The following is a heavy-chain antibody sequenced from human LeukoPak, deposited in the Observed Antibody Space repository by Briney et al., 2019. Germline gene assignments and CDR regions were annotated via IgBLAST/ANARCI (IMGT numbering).Heavy chain of an antibody. V-gene: IGHV3-9*01. CDR2: ISWNSGSI. CDR3: AKGTDDYVWGDDAFDI. CDR1: GFTFDDYA. Sequence: PGRSLRLSCAASGFTFDDYAMHWVRQAPGKGLEWVSGISWNSGSIGCADSVKGRFTISRDNAKNSLYLQMNSLRAEDTALYYCAKGTDDYVWGDDAFDIWGQGTMVTVSS. D-gene: IGHD3-16*01. J-gene: IGHJ3*02.